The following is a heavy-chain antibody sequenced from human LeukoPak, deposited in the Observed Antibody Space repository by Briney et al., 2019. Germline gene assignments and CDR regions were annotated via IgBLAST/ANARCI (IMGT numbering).Heavy chain of an antibody. CDR2: MNPNSGNT. J-gene: IGHJ3*02. CDR3: ASTLGYCSSTSCYLSAFDI. Sequence: ASVKVSCKASGYTFTSYDINWVRQATGQGLEWMGWMNPNSGNTGHAQKFQGRVTMTRNTSISTAYMELSSLRSEDTAVYYCASTLGYCSSTSCYLSAFDIWGQGTMVTVSS. D-gene: IGHD2-2*01. CDR1: GYTFTSYD. V-gene: IGHV1-8*01.